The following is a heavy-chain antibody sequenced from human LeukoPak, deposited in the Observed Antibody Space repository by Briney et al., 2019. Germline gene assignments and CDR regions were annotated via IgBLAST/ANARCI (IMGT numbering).Heavy chain of an antibody. D-gene: IGHD3-3*01. CDR3: ANTPSPYDFSTPGGYYYYYMDV. V-gene: IGHV3-33*08. CDR1: GFTFSSYG. Sequence: PGGSLRLSCAASGFTFSSYGMHWVRQAPGKGLEWVAVIWYGGSNKYYADSVKGRFTISRDNSKNTLYLQMNSLRAEDTAVYYCANTPSPYDFSTPGGYYYYYMDVWGKGTTVTVSS. CDR2: IWYGGSNK. J-gene: IGHJ6*03.